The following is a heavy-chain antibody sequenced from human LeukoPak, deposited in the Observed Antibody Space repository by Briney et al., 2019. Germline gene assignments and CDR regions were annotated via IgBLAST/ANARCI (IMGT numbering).Heavy chain of an antibody. CDR1: GGTFSSYA. CDR2: IIPTFGTA. Sequence: SVKASCKASGGTFSSYAISWVRQAPGQGLGWMGGIIPTFGTANYAQKFQGRVTITADESTSTAYMELSSLGSEDTAVYYCARVRARVLLVYAISGHFDYSGQGALVTVSS. D-gene: IGHD2-8*01. V-gene: IGHV1-69*13. J-gene: IGHJ4*02. CDR3: ARVRARVLLVYAISGHFDY.